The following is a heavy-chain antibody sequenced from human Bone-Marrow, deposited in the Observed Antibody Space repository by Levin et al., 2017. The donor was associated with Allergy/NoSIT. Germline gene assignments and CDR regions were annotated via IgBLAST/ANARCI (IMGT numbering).Heavy chain of an antibody. Sequence: GGSLRLSCAASGFTFSSYAMSWVRQAPGKGLEWVSAISGSGGSTYYADSVKGRFTISRDNSKNTLYLQMNSLRAEDTAVYYCAKDAYYDSSGYYYGAQRYWYYDLWGRGTLVTVSS. D-gene: IGHD3-22*01. V-gene: IGHV3-23*01. CDR2: ISGSGGST. J-gene: IGHJ2*01. CDR3: AKDAYYDSSGYYYGAQRYWYYDL. CDR1: GFTFSSYA.